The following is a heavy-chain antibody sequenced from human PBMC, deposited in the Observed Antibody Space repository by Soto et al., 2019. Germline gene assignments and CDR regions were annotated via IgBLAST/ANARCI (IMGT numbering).Heavy chain of an antibody. J-gene: IGHJ6*02. CDR1: GFTFSSYA. CDR2: ISGSGGST. CDR3: AKTFGGVIVNYYYGMDV. Sequence: EVQLLESGGGLVQPGGSLRLSCAASGFTFSSYAMSWVRQAPGKGLEWVSAISGSGGSTYYADSVKGRFTISRDNSKNSLYLQMNSLRAEDTAVYYCAKTFGGVIVNYYYGMDVWGQGTTVTVSS. V-gene: IGHV3-23*01. D-gene: IGHD3-16*02.